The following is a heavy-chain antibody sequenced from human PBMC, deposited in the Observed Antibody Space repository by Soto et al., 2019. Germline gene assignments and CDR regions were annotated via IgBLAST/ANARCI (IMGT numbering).Heavy chain of an antibody. Sequence: QVQLVESGGGVVQPGRSLRLSCAAPGFTFSNFGMQWVRQAPGKGLEWVASISYDGNIKYSAASVKGRFTISRDNSKITLYLHMNSLRSEDTAVYYCARFWGPVTAAVDDYWGQGTLVTVSS. CDR3: ARFWGPVTAAVDDY. CDR1: GFTFSNFG. J-gene: IGHJ4*02. CDR2: ISYDGNIK. V-gene: IGHV3-30*03. D-gene: IGHD6-13*01.